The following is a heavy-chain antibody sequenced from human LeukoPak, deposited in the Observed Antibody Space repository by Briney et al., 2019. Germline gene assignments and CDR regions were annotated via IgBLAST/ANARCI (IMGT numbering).Heavy chain of an antibody. CDR1: GFTFSSYG. D-gene: IGHD2-2*01. V-gene: IGHV3-33*06. J-gene: IGHJ4*02. Sequence: PGGSLRLSCAASGFTFSSYGMHWVRQAPGKGLEWVEVEWYDGNDNVYGDSVKGRFTIYRDNAKNTLYLQMNSLRAEDTAVYYCAKAHRYCSGTTCYAIDCWGQGTLVTVSS. CDR2: EWYDGNDN. CDR3: AKAHRYCSGTTCYAIDC.